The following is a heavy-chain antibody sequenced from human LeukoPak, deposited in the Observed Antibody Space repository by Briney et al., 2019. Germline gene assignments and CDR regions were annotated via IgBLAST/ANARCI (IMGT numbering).Heavy chain of an antibody. D-gene: IGHD3-10*01. J-gene: IGHJ4*02. CDR2: ISDRGDTT. CDR1: GFTFHTEA. V-gene: IGHV3-23*01. Sequence: GGSLRLSCAVSGFTFHTEAMTWVRQGPGKGLEWVSTISDRGDTTYYTDSVKGRFTISRDNSKNTVYLQMNSLRAEDTALYYCAKDHGIYGSGSYFPHWGQGTLVTVSS. CDR3: AKDHGIYGSGSYFPH.